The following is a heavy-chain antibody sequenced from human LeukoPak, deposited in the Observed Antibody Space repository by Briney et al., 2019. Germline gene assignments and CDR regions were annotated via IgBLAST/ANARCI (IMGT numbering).Heavy chain of an antibody. CDR2: IWYDGSNK. CDR1: GFTFSSYG. Sequence: GGSLRLSCAASGFTFSSYGMHWVRQARGKGLEGVAVIWYDGSNKYYADSVKGRFTISRDNSKNTLYLQMNSLRAEDTAVYYCAREWFGSGSHYGMDVWGQGTTVTVSS. V-gene: IGHV3-33*01. J-gene: IGHJ6*02. CDR3: AREWFGSGSHYGMDV. D-gene: IGHD3-10*01.